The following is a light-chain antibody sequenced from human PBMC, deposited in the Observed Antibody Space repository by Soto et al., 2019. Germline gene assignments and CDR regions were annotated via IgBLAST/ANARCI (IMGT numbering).Light chain of an antibody. V-gene: IGKV3-20*01. CDR2: DAV. CDR3: HQYGSSLGT. Sequence: SVFTQSPVTLSLSPGEGATLSCRASQSVTGTNLAWYHQRAGQPPRILIYDAVRRATGITDRFSGSGSGTDFTLTISRLEPDDFAVYYCHQYGSSLGTFGKGTKGEI. J-gene: IGKJ2*01. CDR1: QSVTGTN.